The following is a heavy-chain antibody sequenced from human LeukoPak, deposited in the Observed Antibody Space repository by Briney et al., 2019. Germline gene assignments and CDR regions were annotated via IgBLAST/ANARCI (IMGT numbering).Heavy chain of an antibody. CDR2: IKTDGRTT. Sequence: GGSLRLSCAASGMTFSDHWMHWVRQVPGKGLVWVSLIKTDGRTTIYADSVKGQFTISRDNGKSTLYLQMNSLRAEDTAVYYCAGVRYSSSWLDYWGQGTLVTVSS. D-gene: IGHD6-13*01. J-gene: IGHJ4*02. CDR3: AGVRYSSSWLDY. V-gene: IGHV3-74*01. CDR1: GMTFSDHW.